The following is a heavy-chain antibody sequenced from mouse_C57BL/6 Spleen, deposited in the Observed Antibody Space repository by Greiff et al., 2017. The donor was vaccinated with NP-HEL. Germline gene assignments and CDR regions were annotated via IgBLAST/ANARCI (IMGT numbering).Heavy chain of an antibody. CDR3: AREGDYYGSSTGAMDY. CDR2: ISDGGSYT. D-gene: IGHD1-1*01. CDR1: GFTFSSYA. V-gene: IGHV5-4*01. J-gene: IGHJ4*01. Sequence: EVKLVESGGGLVKPGGSLKLSCAASGFTFSSYAMSWVRQTPEKRLEWVATISDGGSYTYYPDNVKGRFTISRDNAKNNLYLQMSHLKSEDTAMYYCAREGDYYGSSTGAMDYWGQGTSVTVSS.